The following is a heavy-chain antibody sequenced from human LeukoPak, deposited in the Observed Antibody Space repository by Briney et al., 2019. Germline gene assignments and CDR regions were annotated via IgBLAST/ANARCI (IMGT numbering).Heavy chain of an antibody. J-gene: IGHJ4*02. CDR1: GGSISSYY. V-gene: IGHV4-59*12. CDR2: IYYSGST. D-gene: IGHD3-10*01. CDR3: AKVAKYYYGSETYFFFDH. Sequence: SETLSLTCTVSGGSISSYYWSWIRQPPGKGLEWIGYIYYSGSTNYNPSLKSRVTMSIDTSKNQFSLNLRSVTAADTAVYYCAKVAKYYYGSETYFFFDHWGQGTLVTVSS.